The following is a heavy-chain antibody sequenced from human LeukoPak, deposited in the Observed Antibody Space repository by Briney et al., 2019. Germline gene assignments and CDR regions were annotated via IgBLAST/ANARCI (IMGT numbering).Heavy chain of an antibody. CDR3: ASRVALYDWNSLDY. CDR1: GGTFSSYT. V-gene: IGHV1-69*02. J-gene: IGHJ4*02. CDR2: IIPILGIA. D-gene: IGHD1-7*01. Sequence: SVKVSCKASGGTFSSYTISWVRQAPGQGVEWMGRIIPILGIANYAQKFQGRVTITADKSTSTAYMELRSLRSEDTAVYYCASRVALYDWNSLDYWGQGTLVTVSS.